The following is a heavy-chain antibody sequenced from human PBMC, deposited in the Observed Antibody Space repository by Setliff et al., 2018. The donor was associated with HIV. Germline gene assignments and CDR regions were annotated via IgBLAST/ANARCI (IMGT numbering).Heavy chain of an antibody. CDR1: GYTFTSYG. CDR2: ISAYNGNT. D-gene: IGHD3-22*01. Sequence: ASVKVSCKASGYTFTSYGISWVRQAPGQGLECMGWISAYNGNTNYAQKLQGRVTMTTDTSTSTAYLGLRSLRYDHAAVYYCARDEGFDSSGYYLRTFDYWGQGTLVTVSS. J-gene: IGHJ4*02. V-gene: IGHV1-18*01. CDR3: ARDEGFDSSGYYLRTFDY.